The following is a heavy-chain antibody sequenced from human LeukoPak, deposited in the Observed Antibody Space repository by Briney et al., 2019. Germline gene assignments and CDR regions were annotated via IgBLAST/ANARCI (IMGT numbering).Heavy chain of an antibody. D-gene: IGHD3-10*01. Sequence: GGSLRLSCAASRFTFSSYAMNWVRQAPGKGLEWVSGISGSGATTYYAVSVKGRFTISRDNSKNTLYLQMNSLRAEDTAVYYCAKNAGSGDYYYYYMDVWGKGTTVTVSS. J-gene: IGHJ6*03. V-gene: IGHV3-23*01. CDR2: ISGSGATT. CDR1: RFTFSSYA. CDR3: AKNAGSGDYYYYYMDV.